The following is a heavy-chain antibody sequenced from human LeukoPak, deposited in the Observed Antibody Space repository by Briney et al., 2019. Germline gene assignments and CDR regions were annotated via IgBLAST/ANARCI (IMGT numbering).Heavy chain of an antibody. CDR3: ASYCSSTSCYTDGFDY. CDR2: IYYSGST. Sequence: SETLSLTCTVSGGSISSGDYYWSWIRQPPGKGLEWIGYIYYSGSTYYNPSLKSRVTISVDTSKNQFSLKLSSVTAAGTAVYYCASYCSSTSCYTDGFDYWGQGTLVTVSS. D-gene: IGHD2-2*02. J-gene: IGHJ4*02. CDR1: GGSISSGDYY. V-gene: IGHV4-30-4*08.